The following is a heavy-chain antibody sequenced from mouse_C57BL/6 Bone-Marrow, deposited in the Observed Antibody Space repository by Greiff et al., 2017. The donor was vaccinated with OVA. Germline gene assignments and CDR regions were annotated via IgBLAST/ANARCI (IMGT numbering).Heavy chain of an antibody. J-gene: IGHJ4*01. V-gene: IGHV10-1*01. Sequence: DVMLVESGGGLVQPKGSLKLSCAASGFSFNTYAMNWVRQAPGKGLEWVARIRSKSNNYATYYADSVKDRFTISRDDSESMLYLQMNNLKTEDTAMYYCVRGRGYYAMDYWGQGTSVTVSS. CDR3: VRGRGYYAMDY. D-gene: IGHD6-1*01. CDR2: IRSKSNNYAT. CDR1: GFSFNTYA.